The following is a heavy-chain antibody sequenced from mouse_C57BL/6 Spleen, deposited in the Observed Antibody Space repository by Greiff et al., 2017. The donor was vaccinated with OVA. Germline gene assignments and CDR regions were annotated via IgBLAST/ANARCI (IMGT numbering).Heavy chain of an antibody. CDR3: ADYYTGSSRGAY. J-gene: IGHJ2*01. V-gene: IGHV1-82*01. Sequence: QVQLQQSGPELVKPGASVTISCKASGYAFTSSWMNWVKQRPGTGLEWIGRIYPGDGDTNYNGKFKGKATLTADTSSSTAYMQLSSLTAEEAAVYCGADYYTGSSRGAYWGKGTTLTVSS. CDR2: IYPGDGDT. D-gene: IGHD1-1*01. CDR1: GYAFTSSW.